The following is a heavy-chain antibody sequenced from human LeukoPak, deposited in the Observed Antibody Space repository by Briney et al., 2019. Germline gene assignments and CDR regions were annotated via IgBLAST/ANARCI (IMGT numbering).Heavy chain of an antibody. J-gene: IGHJ3*02. V-gene: IGHV5-51*01. D-gene: IGHD3-10*01. CDR1: GYSFTNYW. CDR2: IYPGDSDT. CDR3: ARAYGSGTYYNRVGGSDI. Sequence: GESLKISCKGSGYSFTNYWIGWVRQMPGKGLEWMGIIYPGDSDTRYSPSFQGQVTISADKSITTAYLQWSSLKASDTAMYYCARAYGSGTYYNRVGGSDIWGQGTMVTVSS.